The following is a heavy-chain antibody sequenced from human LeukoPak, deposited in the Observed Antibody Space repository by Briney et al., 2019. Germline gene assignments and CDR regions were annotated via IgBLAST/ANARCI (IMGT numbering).Heavy chain of an antibody. J-gene: IGHJ4*02. CDR3: ARGRWLQPGSYFDY. Sequence: GGSLRLSCAASGFTFSSYWMSWVRQAPGKGLEWVANIKQDGSEKYYVDSVKGRFTISRDNAKNSLYLQMNSLRAEDTAVYYCARGRWLQPGSYFDYWGQGTLVTVSS. CDR1: GFTFSSYW. V-gene: IGHV3-7*03. CDR2: IKQDGSEK. D-gene: IGHD5-24*01.